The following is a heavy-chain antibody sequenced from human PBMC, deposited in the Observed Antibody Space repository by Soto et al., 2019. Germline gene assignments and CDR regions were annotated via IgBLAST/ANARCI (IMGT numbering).Heavy chain of an antibody. J-gene: IGHJ4*02. CDR1: GFTFSSYA. D-gene: IGHD2-15*01. Sequence: GGSLRLSCAASGFTFSSYAMSWVRQAPGKGLEWVSSISASGGSTYYADSVKGRFTISRDNSKNTLYLQMNSLRAEDTAVYYCARDSISCSGGSCYSDTNGYWGQGTLVTVSS. V-gene: IGHV3-23*01. CDR2: ISASGGST. CDR3: ARDSISCSGGSCYSDTNGY.